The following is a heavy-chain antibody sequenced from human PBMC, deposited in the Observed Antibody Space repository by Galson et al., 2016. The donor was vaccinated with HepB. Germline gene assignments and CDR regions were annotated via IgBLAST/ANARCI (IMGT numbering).Heavy chain of an antibody. CDR1: GSSFTKHW. CDR2: IYPSGSDT. D-gene: IGHD1-7*01. J-gene: IGHJ4*02. CDR3: ASTQNGNYHWVY. Sequence: QSGAEVKKPGESLKISCKGSGSSFTKHWIGWVRQMPGRGLEWMAVIYPSGSDTRYSPSFQGHVTISADKSSGTVYLQWSNLKASDSAIYHCASTQNGNYHWVYWGQGTLVTVSS. V-gene: IGHV5-51*01.